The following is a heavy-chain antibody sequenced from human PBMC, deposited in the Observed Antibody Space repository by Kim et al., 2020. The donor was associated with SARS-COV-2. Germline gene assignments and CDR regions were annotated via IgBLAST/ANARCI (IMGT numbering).Heavy chain of an antibody. J-gene: IGHJ3*02. CDR3: ARVSRSHIVVVTALGVAFDI. Sequence: SVEVSCKASGGTFSSYAISWVRQAPGQGLEWMGGIIPIFGTANYAQKFQGRVTITADESTSTAYMELSSLRSEDTAVYYCARVSRSHIVVVTALGVAFDIWGQGTMVTVSS. CDR2: IIPIFGTA. D-gene: IGHD2-21*02. V-gene: IGHV1-69*13. CDR1: GGTFSSYA.